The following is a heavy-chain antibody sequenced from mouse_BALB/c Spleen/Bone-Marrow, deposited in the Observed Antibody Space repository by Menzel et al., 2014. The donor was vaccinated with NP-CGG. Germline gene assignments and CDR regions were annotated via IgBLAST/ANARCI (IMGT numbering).Heavy chain of an antibody. CDR2: ISSSGRT. V-gene: IGHV3-2*02. D-gene: IGHD1-3*01. Sequence: EVQRVESGPGSVKPSQSLSLPCTVTGYSITSGFACNWIRQFPGNNLEWMGYISSSGRTSYHPSLKGRISITRDTSKNQFFLQLNSVTTEDTATYYCARSGNFFDYWGQGTTLTVSS. CDR3: ARSGNFFDY. J-gene: IGHJ2*01. CDR1: GYSITSGFA.